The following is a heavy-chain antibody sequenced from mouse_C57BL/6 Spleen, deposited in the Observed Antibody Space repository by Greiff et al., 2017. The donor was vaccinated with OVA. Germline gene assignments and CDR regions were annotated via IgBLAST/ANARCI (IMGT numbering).Heavy chain of an antibody. D-gene: IGHD2-3*01. CDR2: ISYDGSN. V-gene: IGHV3-6*01. CDR3: ARADGYYYFDY. Sequence: VQLKESGPGLVKPSPSLSLTCSVTGYSFTSGYYWNWIRQFPGNKLEWMGYISYDGSNNYNQSLKNRISITRDTSKNQFFLKLNSVTTEDTATYYCARADGYYYFDYWGQGTTLTVSS. J-gene: IGHJ2*01. CDR1: GYSFTSGYY.